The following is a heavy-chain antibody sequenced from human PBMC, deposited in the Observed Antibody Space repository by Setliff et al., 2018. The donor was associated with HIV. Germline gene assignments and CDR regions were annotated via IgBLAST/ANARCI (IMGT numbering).Heavy chain of an antibody. J-gene: IGHJ3*02. Sequence: GESLKISCKTSGYDFATYWIGWVRQMPGKGLEWMGVLYPSDSDAIYSPTFQGRVTISADKATNTAYLQWASLKSSDTAIYYCVRPLVIAFDTSDIWGQGTMVAVSS. D-gene: IGHD3-9*01. CDR1: GYDFATYW. CDR2: LYPSDSDA. V-gene: IGHV5-51*01. CDR3: VRPLVIAFDTSDI.